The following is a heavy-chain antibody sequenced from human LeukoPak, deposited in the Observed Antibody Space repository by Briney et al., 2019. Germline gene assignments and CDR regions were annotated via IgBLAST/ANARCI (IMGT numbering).Heavy chain of an antibody. CDR1: GFTFSSYA. Sequence: PGRSLRLSCAASGFTFSSYAMHWVRQAPGKGLEWVAVMSYDGSNKYYADSVKGRFTISRDNSKNTLYLQMNSLRAEDTAVYYCAREREQWPAYYYYGMDVWGQGTTVTVSS. CDR2: MSYDGSNK. J-gene: IGHJ6*02. CDR3: AREREQWPAYYYYGMDV. V-gene: IGHV3-30-3*01. D-gene: IGHD6-19*01.